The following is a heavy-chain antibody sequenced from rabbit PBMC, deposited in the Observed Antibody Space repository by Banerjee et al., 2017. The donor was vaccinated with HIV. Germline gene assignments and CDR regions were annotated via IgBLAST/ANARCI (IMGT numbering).Heavy chain of an antibody. D-gene: IGHD3-1*01. CDR1: GFSFSSSYY. CDR2: IYAGSSGST. CDR3: ARHVHFVGSDL. V-gene: IGHV1S45*01. J-gene: IGHJ4*01. Sequence: QEQLEESGGDLVKPEGSLTLTCTASGFSFSSSYYMYWVRQAPGKGLEWIGTIYAGSSGSTWYASWAKGRFTISKPSSTTVTLQMTSLTAADTATYFCARHVHFVGSDLWGPGTLVTVS.